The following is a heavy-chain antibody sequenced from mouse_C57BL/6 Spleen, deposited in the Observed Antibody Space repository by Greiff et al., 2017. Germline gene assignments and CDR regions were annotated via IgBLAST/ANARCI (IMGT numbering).Heavy chain of an antibody. J-gene: IGHJ3*01. D-gene: IGHD1-1*01. CDR2: INPYNGGT. CDR3: ARGGYGSSSFAY. V-gene: IGHV1-19*01. Sequence: EVQLQQSGPVLVKPGASVKMSCKASGYTFTDYYMNWVKQSHGKSLEWIGVINPYNGGTSYNQKFKGKATLTVDKSSSTAYMELNSLTSEDSAVYCGARGGYGSSSFAYWGQGTLVTVSA. CDR1: GYTFTDYY.